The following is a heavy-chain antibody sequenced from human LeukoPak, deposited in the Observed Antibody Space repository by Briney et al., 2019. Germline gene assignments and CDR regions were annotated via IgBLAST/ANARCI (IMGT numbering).Heavy chain of an antibody. CDR1: GFTFSSYA. CDR2: ISYDGSNK. J-gene: IGHJ5*02. V-gene: IGHV3-30*04. CDR3: ARGRWLQLNFGYNWFDP. D-gene: IGHD5-24*01. Sequence: GGSLRLSCAASGFTFSSYAMHWVRQAPGKGLEWVAVISYDGSNKYYADSVKGRFTISRDNSKNTLYLQMNSLRAEDTAVYYCARGRWLQLNFGYNWFDPWGQGTLVTVSS.